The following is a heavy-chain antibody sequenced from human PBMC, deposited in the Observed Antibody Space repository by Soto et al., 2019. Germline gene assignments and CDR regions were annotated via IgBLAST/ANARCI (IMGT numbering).Heavy chain of an antibody. V-gene: IGHV1-2*02. Sequence: QVQLAQSGAEVKKPGASVKVSCKASGYTFSDYYMHWVRQAPRQGLEWMGWINPDSGGTKYTQKFQGRVTMTRDTSISTAYMELSGLRSDDTAVYYCTRKVRDYNFDYWGQGTLVTVSS. CDR2: INPDSGGT. J-gene: IGHJ4*02. CDR3: TRKVRDYNFDY. D-gene: IGHD4-17*01. CDR1: GYTFSDYY.